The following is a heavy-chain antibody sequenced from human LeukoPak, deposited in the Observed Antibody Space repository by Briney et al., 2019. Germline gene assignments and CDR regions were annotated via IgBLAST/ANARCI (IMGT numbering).Heavy chain of an antibody. CDR3: AKDAHYYDSSGSHDY. CDR2: ISGSGGST. D-gene: IGHD3-22*01. CDR1: GFTFSNYA. V-gene: IGHV3-23*01. J-gene: IGHJ4*02. Sequence: GGSLRLSCAASGFTFSNYAMSWVRQAPGKGLEWVSAISGSGGSTYYADSVKGRFTISRDNSKNTLYLQMNSLRAEDTAVYYCAKDAHYYDSSGSHDYWGQGTLVTVSS.